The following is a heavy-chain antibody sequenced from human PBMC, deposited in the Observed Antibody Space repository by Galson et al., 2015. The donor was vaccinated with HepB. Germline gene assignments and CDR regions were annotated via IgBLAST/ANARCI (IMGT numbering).Heavy chain of an antibody. Sequence: SLRLSCAASGFTFSNYAMHWVRQAAGKGLDLVGVISYDGSNKYYADSVKGRFTFSRDNSKNTVYLQMNSLRPEDTAMYYCARGAQFYDFWSGYHAGYYYYMDVWGKGTTVTVSS. D-gene: IGHD3-3*01. J-gene: IGHJ6*03. V-gene: IGHV3-30-3*01. CDR2: ISYDGSNK. CDR1: GFTFSNYA. CDR3: ARGAQFYDFWSGYHAGYYYYMDV.